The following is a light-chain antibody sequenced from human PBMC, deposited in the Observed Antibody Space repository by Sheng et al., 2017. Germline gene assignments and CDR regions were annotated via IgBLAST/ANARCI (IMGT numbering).Light chain of an antibody. CDR3: QQYSSSFPQT. Sequence: EIVMTQSPATLSLSPRERATLSCRASQYINNKLAWYQQKPGQAPRLLIFDASTRAAGVPVRFSGSGSGTDFTLIISRLEPEDFAVYYCQQYSSSFPQTFGQGTKLEIK. J-gene: IGKJ2*01. CDR2: DAS. CDR1: QYINNK. V-gene: IGKV3-15*01.